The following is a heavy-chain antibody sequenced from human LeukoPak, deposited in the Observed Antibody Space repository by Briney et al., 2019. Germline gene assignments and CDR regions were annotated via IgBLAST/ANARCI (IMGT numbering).Heavy chain of an antibody. CDR2: IQYKTSAGTA. D-gene: IGHD3-3*01. V-gene: IGHV3-15*01. CDR1: GFTFTNAW. CDR3: TTDHRTIYGVVFPDY. J-gene: IGHJ4*02. Sequence: KPGGSLRLSCAASGFTFTNAWMSWVRQAPGQGLEWVGRIQYKTSAGTADYAAAVKGRFFISRDDSKDTVYLQMNNLKNEDTAVYFCTTDHRTIYGVVFPDYWGQGTLVTVSS.